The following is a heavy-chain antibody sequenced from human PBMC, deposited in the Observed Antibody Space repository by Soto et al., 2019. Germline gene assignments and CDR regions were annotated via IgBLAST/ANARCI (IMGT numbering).Heavy chain of an antibody. Sequence: GGSLRLSCAASGFTFSSYWMSWVRQAPGKGLEWVANIKQDGSEKYYVDSVKGRFTISRDNAKNSLYLQMNSLRAEDTAVYYCASAIRGVIRNYYYYGMDVWGQGTTVTVSS. D-gene: IGHD3-10*01. CDR1: GFTFSSYW. CDR3: ASAIRGVIRNYYYYGMDV. J-gene: IGHJ6*02. CDR2: IKQDGSEK. V-gene: IGHV3-7*05.